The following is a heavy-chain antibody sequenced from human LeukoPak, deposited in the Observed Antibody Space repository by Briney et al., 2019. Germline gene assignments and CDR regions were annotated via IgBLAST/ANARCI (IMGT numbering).Heavy chain of an antibody. Sequence: GGSLRLSCAASGFTFSSYAMSWVRQAPGKGLEWVSAISGSGGSTYYADSVKGRFTISRDTSKNTLFLQMNSLRAEDTAVYYCAKWGDYDILTGYYDPDYWGQGTLVTVSS. CDR3: AKWGDYDILTGYYDPDY. J-gene: IGHJ4*02. CDR2: ISGSGGST. CDR1: GFTFSSYA. V-gene: IGHV3-23*01. D-gene: IGHD3-9*01.